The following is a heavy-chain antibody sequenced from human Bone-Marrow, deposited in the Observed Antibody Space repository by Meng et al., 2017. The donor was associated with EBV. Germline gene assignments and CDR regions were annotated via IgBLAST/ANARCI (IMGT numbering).Heavy chain of an antibody. V-gene: IGHV4-34*01. D-gene: IGHD6-13*01. CDR1: GGSFSGYY. CDR2: INHSGST. J-gene: IGHJ4*02. Sequence: VPLRTVGAGCLRLSGTLSRTCAVYGGSFSGYYWSWIRQPPGKGLEWIGEINHSGSTNYNPSLKSRVTISVDTSKNQFSLKLSSVTAADTAVYYCARFRKQQLFFRYYFDYWGQGTLVTVSS. CDR3: ARFRKQQLFFRYYFDY.